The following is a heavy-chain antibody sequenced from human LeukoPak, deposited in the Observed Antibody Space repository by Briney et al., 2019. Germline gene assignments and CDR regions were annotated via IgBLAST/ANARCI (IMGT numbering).Heavy chain of an antibody. V-gene: IGHV3-30*04. Sequence: GGSLRLSCAASGFTFSSYAMHWVRQAPGKGLEWVAVISYDGSNKYYADSVKGRFTISRDNSKNTLYLQMNSLRAEDTAVYYCARDSGFLEWLLDYFDYWGQGTLVTVSS. CDR1: GFTFSSYA. J-gene: IGHJ4*02. CDR2: ISYDGSNK. D-gene: IGHD3-3*01. CDR3: ARDSGFLEWLLDYFDY.